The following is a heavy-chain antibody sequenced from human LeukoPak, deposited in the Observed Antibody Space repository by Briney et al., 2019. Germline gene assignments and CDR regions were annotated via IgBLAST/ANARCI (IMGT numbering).Heavy chain of an antibody. Sequence: PGGSLRLSCAASGFTFSSYSMNWVRQAPGKGLEWVSYITTSSITIYYADSVKGRFTISRDNAKNSLYLQLNSLRAEDTAVYYCARGQYCTSTGCYGPFDYWGQGILVTVSS. J-gene: IGHJ4*02. CDR2: ITTSSITI. D-gene: IGHD2-2*01. CDR3: ARGQYCTSTGCYGPFDY. V-gene: IGHV3-48*04. CDR1: GFTFSSYS.